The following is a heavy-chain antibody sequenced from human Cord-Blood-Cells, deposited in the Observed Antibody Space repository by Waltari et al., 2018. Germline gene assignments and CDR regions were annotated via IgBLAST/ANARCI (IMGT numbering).Heavy chain of an antibody. D-gene: IGHD3-10*01. CDR3: ARGAYGSGSYYAFDI. J-gene: IGHJ3*02. CDR1: GYTFTGYY. CDR2: INPNSGGT. V-gene: IGHV1-2*04. Sequence: QVQLVQSGAEVKKPGASVKVSCKASGYTFTGYYMHGVRQAPGQGLKWMGWINPNSGGTNYAQKFQGWVTMTRDTSISTAYMELSRLRSDDTAVYYCARGAYGSGSYYAFDIWGQGTMVTVSS.